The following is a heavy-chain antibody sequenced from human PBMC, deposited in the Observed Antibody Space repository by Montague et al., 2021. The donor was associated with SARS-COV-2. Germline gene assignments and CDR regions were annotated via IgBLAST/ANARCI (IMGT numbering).Heavy chain of an antibody. CDR1: GGSFSGYY. V-gene: IGHV4-34*01. J-gene: IGHJ4*02. CDR3: ARARAAYILTGYYLDY. Sequence: SETLSLTCAVYGGSFSGYYWSWIRQPPGKGLEWIGEINHSESTNYNPSLKSRVTISVDTSKNQFSLNLSSVTAADTAVYHCARARAAYILTGYYLDYWGQGTLVTVSS. D-gene: IGHD3-9*01. CDR2: INHSEST.